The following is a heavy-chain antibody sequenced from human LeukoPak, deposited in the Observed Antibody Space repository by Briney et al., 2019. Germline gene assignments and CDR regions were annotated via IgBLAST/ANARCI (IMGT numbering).Heavy chain of an antibody. CDR1: GFTFSNYA. CDR2: ISGSGGST. D-gene: IGHD3-16*02. Sequence: GGSLRLSCAASGFTFSNYAMSWVRQAPGKGLEWVSAISGSGGSTYYADSVKGRFNISRDNSKNTLYLQMNSLRAEDTAVYYCALNGREVPSGAFDIWGQGTMVTVSS. J-gene: IGHJ3*02. V-gene: IGHV3-23*01. CDR3: ALNGREVPSGAFDI.